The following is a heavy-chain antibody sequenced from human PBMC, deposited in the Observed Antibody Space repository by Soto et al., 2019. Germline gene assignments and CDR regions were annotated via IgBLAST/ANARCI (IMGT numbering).Heavy chain of an antibody. J-gene: IGHJ4*02. V-gene: IGHV3-30-3*01. CDR1: GFTFSSYA. CDR3: ARDTYYYDSSGYYFDY. Sequence: QVQLVESGGGVVQPGRSLRLSCAASGFTFSSYAMHWVRQAPGKGLEWVAVISYDGSNKYYADSVKGRFTISRDNSKNTLYLQMNSLRAEDTAVYYCARDTYYYDSSGYYFDYWGQGTLVTVSS. D-gene: IGHD3-22*01. CDR2: ISYDGSNK.